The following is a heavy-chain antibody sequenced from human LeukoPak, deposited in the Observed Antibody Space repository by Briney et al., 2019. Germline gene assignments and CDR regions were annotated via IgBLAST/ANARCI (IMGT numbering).Heavy chain of an antibody. D-gene: IGHD3-10*01. CDR2: ISGSGGST. CDR3: AKYHITMVRGVNFYYGMDV. J-gene: IGHJ6*04. CDR1: GFTFSSYA. Sequence: GGSLRLSCAASGFTFSSYAMSWVRQAPGKGLEWVSAISGSGGSTYYADSVKGRFTISRDNSKSTLYLQMNSLRAEDTAVYYCAKYHITMVRGVNFYYGMDVWGKGTTVTVSS. V-gene: IGHV3-23*01.